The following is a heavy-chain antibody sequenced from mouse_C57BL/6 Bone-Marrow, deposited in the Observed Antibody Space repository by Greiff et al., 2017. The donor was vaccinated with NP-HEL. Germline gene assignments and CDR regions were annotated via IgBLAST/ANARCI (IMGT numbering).Heavy chain of an antibody. CDR3: ARYDYDGDYFDY. CDR1: GYTFTSYG. D-gene: IGHD2-4*01. V-gene: IGHV1-81*01. CDR2: IYPRSGNT. Sequence: QVQLQQSGAELARPGASVKLSCKASGYTFTSYGISWVKQRTGQGLEWIGEIYPRSGNTYYNEKFKGKATLTADKSSSTAYMELRSLTSEASAVYFCARYDYDGDYFDYRGQGTTLTVSS. J-gene: IGHJ2*01.